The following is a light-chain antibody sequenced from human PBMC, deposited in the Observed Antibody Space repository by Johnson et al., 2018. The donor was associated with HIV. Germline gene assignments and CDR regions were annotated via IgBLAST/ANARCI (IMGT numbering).Light chain of an antibody. J-gene: IGLJ1*01. CDR1: TSNIGNNY. CDR3: GTWDSSLSADV. CDR2: ENN. Sequence: QSVLTQPPSVSAARGQRVTISCSGSTSNIGNNYVSWYQQLPGSAPKLLIYENNKRPSGIPGRFSGSKAGTSATLGITGLQTGDEADYYCGTWDSSLSADVFRPGTKVTVL. V-gene: IGLV1-51*02.